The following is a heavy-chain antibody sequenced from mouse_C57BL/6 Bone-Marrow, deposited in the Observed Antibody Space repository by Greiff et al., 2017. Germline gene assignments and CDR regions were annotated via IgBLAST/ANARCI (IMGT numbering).Heavy chain of an antibody. D-gene: IGHD2-3*01. CDR1: GYTFTSYW. V-gene: IGHV1-5*01. J-gene: IGHJ2*01. CDR2: IYPGNSDT. CDR3: TSYDGYPIFDY. Sequence: VHVKQSGTVLARPGASVKMSCKTSGYTFTSYWMHWVKQRPGQGLEWIGAIYPGNSDTSYNQKFKGKAKLTAVTSASTAYMELSSLTNEDSAVYYCTSYDGYPIFDYWGQGTTLTGSS.